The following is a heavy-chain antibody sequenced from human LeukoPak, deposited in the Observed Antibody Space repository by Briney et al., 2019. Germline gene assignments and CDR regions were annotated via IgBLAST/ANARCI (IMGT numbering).Heavy chain of an antibody. V-gene: IGHV3-30*02. D-gene: IGHD3-16*01. Sequence: PGGSLRLSCAASAFTFSNYGMHWVRQAPGKGLEWVAFIRYDESNKYYADSVKGRFTISRDNSKNTLYLQMNSLRADDTAVYYCVKDSSWMGEYYFDYWGQGTLVTVSS. J-gene: IGHJ4*02. CDR2: IRYDESNK. CDR3: VKDSSWMGEYYFDY. CDR1: AFTFSNYG.